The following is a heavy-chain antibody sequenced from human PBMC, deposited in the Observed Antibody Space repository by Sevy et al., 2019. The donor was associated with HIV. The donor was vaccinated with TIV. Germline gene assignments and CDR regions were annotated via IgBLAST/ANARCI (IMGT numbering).Heavy chain of an antibody. J-gene: IGHJ4*02. CDR3: AGEGIAVAGIGYYFDY. CDR1: GFTFSSYG. D-gene: IGHD6-19*01. V-gene: IGHV3-33*01. CDR2: IWIDGSNK. Sequence: GGSLRLSCAASGFTFSSYGMHWVRQAPGKGLEWVATIWIDGSNKKYADSVKGRFSISRDKSKNTLYLQMNSLRAEDTAVYYCAGEGIAVAGIGYYFDYWGQGTLVTVSS.